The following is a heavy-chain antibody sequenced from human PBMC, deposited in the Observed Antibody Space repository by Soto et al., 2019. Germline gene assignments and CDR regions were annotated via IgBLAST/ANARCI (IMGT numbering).Heavy chain of an antibody. CDR3: ARGHDSNDN. CDR2: IYQSGST. V-gene: IGHV4-30-2*01. CDR1: GGSISSGDYS. J-gene: IGHJ4*02. Sequence: QLQLQESGAGLVKPSQTLSLTCAVSGGSISSGDYSWSWIRQPPGKGLEWIGYIYQSGSTYYNPSLKGRVTVSIDSSKNQFSLKLTSVTAGETAVDYCARGHDSNDNWGQGSLVTVSS. D-gene: IGHD3-22*01.